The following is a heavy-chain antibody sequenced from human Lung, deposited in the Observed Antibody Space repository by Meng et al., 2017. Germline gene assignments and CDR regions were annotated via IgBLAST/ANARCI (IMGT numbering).Heavy chain of an antibody. CDR3: TWDDKAVSDY. J-gene: IGHJ4*02. D-gene: IGHD1-26*01. Sequence: VQLVESGGALVEPGGSLRLSCAASGFYFNNAWMSWVRQAPGKGLEWVGRIKSNTDGGTAEYAAPVTGRFTISRDDSKSTLYLQMSGLRIDDTGVYYCTWDDKAVSDYWGQGTLVTVSS. CDR1: GFYFNNAW. V-gene: IGHV3-15*02. CDR2: IKSNTDGGTA.